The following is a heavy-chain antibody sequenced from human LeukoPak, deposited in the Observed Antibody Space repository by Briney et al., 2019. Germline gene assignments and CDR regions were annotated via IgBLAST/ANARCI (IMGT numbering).Heavy chain of an antibody. CDR3: ARGGTYHYQYYYTDV. D-gene: IGHD3-16*02. J-gene: IGHJ6*03. V-gene: IGHV3-30*01. CDR1: QFTFSSHA. CDR2: MAFDGSHI. Sequence: QPWGSLRLSCAASQFTFSSHAMNWVRQPPGKGLDLVAVMAFDGSHIYYAHSVKGRFTISRENYNNTLFLQMNSLNDDDTAVYYCARGGTYHYQYYYTDVWGKGTTVTVSS.